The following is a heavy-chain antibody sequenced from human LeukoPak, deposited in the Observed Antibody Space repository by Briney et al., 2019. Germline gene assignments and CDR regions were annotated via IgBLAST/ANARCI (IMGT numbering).Heavy chain of an antibody. J-gene: IGHJ4*02. CDR2: IFHNGHI. D-gene: IGHD6-25*01. Sequence: SGTLSLTCTVSGGSISSFYWSWIRQSPGKGLECIGYIFHNGHINYNPSLKSRVTITMDTSKNQFSLRLSSVTAADTAVYFCASTARLFQHWGQGALVTVSS. CDR3: ASTARLFQH. V-gene: IGHV4-59*08. CDR1: GGSISSFY.